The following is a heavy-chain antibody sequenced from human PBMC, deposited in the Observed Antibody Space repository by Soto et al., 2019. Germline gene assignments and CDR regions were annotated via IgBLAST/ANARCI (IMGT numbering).Heavy chain of an antibody. Sequence: GGSLRLSCAATGFTFSSYAMTWVRQAPGKGLEWVSSTTGSADGTYYADSVKGRFTVSRDNSKNTLYLQMNSLRAEDTALYYCAKERATFTVTTLYYGMDVWGQGTTVTVS. CDR3: AKERATFTVTTLYYGMDV. V-gene: IGHV3-23*01. CDR1: GFTFSSYA. D-gene: IGHD4-17*01. J-gene: IGHJ6*02. CDR2: TTGSADGT.